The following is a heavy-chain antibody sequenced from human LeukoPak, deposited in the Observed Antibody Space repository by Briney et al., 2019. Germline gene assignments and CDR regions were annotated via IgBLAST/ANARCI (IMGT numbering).Heavy chain of an antibody. D-gene: IGHD5-12*01. J-gene: IGHJ3*02. CDR1: GYTFTSYG. CDR2: ISAYNGNT. Sequence: ASVKVSCKTSGYTFTSYGISWVRQAPGQGLKWMGWISAYNGNTNYAQKLQGRVTMTTDTSTSTAYMGLRSLRSDDTAVYYCARTRKDSGYDLGDAFDIWGQGTMVTVSS. V-gene: IGHV1-18*01. CDR3: ARTRKDSGYDLGDAFDI.